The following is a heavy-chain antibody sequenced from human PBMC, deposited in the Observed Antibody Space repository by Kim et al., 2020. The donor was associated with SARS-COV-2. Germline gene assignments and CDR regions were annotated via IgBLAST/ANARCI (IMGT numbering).Heavy chain of an antibody. V-gene: IGHV5-51*01. D-gene: IGHD3-3*01. J-gene: IGHJ4*02. CDR1: GYSFTSYW. Sequence: GESLKISCKGSGYSFTSYWIGWVRQMPGKGLEWMGIIYPGDSDTRYSPSFQGQVTISADKSISTAYLQWSSLKASDTAMYYCARQGTKYYDFWSGYPPYFDYWGQGTLVTVSS. CDR3: ARQGTKYYDFWSGYPPYFDY. CDR2: IYPGDSDT.